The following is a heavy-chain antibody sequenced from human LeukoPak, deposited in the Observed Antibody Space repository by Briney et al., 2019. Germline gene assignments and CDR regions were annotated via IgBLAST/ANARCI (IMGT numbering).Heavy chain of an antibody. CDR2: IKGDGTTT. Sequence: PGGSLRLSCAASGFTFSRYWMQWVRQAPGKGLVWGSRIKGDGTTTSYVDSVNGRFTISRDNAKNTLYLQMNSLRAEDTAVYYCVRGDVFDIWGQGTMVTVSS. CDR1: GFTFSRYW. V-gene: IGHV3-74*01. CDR3: VRGDVFDI. J-gene: IGHJ3*02.